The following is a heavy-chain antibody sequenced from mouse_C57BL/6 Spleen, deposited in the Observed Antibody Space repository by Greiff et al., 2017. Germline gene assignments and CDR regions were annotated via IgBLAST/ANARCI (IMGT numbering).Heavy chain of an antibody. Sequence: QVQLKQPGAELVKPGASVKLSCKASGYTFTSYWMHWVKQRPGQGLEWIGMIHPNSGSTNYNEKFKSKATLTVDKSSSTAYMQLSSLTSEDSAVYYCARAGRLTETDYWGQGTTLTVSS. CDR3: ARAGRLTETDY. V-gene: IGHV1-64*01. J-gene: IGHJ2*01. D-gene: IGHD4-1*01. CDR1: GYTFTSYW. CDR2: IHPNSGST.